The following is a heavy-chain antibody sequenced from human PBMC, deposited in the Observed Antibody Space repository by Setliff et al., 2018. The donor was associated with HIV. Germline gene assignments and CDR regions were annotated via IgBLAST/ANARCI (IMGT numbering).Heavy chain of an antibody. J-gene: IGHJ5*02. CDR3: ARGGTSSNWFGP. D-gene: IGHD2-2*01. CDR2: IYNSVTT. V-gene: IGHV4-59*01. Sequence: PSETLSLTCIVSGASISSNTWSWIRQAPGKGLQWIGFIYNSVTTNYNPSLKSRVTISLDTSKNQFSLKLTSVTAADTAVYYGARGGTSSNWFGPWGQVTLVTVSS. CDR1: GASISSNT.